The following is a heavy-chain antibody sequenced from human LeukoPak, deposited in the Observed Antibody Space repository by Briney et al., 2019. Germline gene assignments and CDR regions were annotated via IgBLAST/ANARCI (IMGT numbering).Heavy chain of an antibody. J-gene: IGHJ4*02. D-gene: IGHD1-1*01. CDR3: ARYKVGYFDY. CDR2: MYYSGST. Sequence: SQTLSLTWTISGGSISIGSYYWSWIRQHPGKALEWIVYMYYSGSTYYNPSLKSRVTMSVDTSKNQFSLKLSSVTAADTAVYYCARYKVGYFDYWGQGTRVTVSS. V-gene: IGHV4-31*02. CDR1: GGSISIGSYY.